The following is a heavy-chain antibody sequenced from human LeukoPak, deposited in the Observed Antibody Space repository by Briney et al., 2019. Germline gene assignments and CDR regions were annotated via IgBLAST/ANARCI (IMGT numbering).Heavy chain of an antibody. J-gene: IGHJ3*02. CDR1: GGSISSGGYY. Sequence: SETLSLTCTVSGGSISSGGYYWSWIRQHPGKGLEWIGYIYYSGSTYYNPSLKSRVTISVDTSKNQFSLKLSSVTAADTAVYYCARVYFDAFDIWGQGTMVTVPS. CDR3: ARVYFDAFDI. V-gene: IGHV4-31*03. CDR2: IYYSGST. D-gene: IGHD2/OR15-2a*01.